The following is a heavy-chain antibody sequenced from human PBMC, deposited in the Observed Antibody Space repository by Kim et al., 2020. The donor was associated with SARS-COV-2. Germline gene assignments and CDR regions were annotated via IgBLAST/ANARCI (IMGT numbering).Heavy chain of an antibody. V-gene: IGHV5-10-1*01. CDR2: IDPSDSYT. J-gene: IGHJ6*02. CDR3: ASTQGIAAAGTWVYYYYGMDV. CDR1: GYSFTSYW. Sequence: GESLKISCKGSGYSFTSYWISWVRQMPGKGMEWMGRIDPSDSYTNYSPSFQGHVTISADKSISTAYLQWSSLKASDTAMYYCASTQGIAAAGTWVYYYYGMDVWGQGTTVTVSS. D-gene: IGHD6-13*01.